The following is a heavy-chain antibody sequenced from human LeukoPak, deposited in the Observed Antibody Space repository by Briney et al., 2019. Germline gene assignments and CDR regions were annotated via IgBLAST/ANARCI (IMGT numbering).Heavy chain of an antibody. Sequence: SETLSLTCAVYGGSFSGYYWSWIRQPPGKGLEWIGEIKHSRSTNYNPSLKSRVTISVDTSKNQFSLKLSSVTAADTAVYYCARLRNYYDSSGYYKAYYYYYMDVWGKGTTVTISS. CDR3: ARLRNYYDSSGYYKAYYYYYMDV. CDR1: GGSFSGYY. D-gene: IGHD3-22*01. V-gene: IGHV4-34*01. J-gene: IGHJ6*03. CDR2: IKHSRST.